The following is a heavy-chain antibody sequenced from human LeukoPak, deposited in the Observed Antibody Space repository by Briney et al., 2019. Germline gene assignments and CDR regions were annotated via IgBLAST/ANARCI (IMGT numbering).Heavy chain of an antibody. CDR3: ARISYDSSGYYDY. J-gene: IGHJ4*02. CDR2: ISSSGNTI. V-gene: IGHV3-48*03. D-gene: IGHD3-22*01. CDR1: GFTFSSYE. Sequence: GGSLRLSCAASGFTFSSYEMNWVRQAPGKGLEWVSYISSSGNTIYYADSVKGRFTTSRDNAKNSLYLQMNSLRAEDTAVYYCARISYDSSGYYDYWGQGTLVTVSS.